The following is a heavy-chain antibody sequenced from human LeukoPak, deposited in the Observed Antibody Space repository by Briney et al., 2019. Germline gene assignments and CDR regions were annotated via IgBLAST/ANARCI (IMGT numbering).Heavy chain of an antibody. D-gene: IGHD4-17*01. J-gene: IGHJ4*01. V-gene: IGHV4-34*01. CDR2: INHSGNT. Sequence: PSETLSLTCAVYGGTFSGYYWSWIRQPPGKGLEWIGEINHSGNTNYNPSLKSRVTISIDTSKNQFSLKLSSVTAADTAVYYCARAPGTTFDYWGHGNMVTVSS. CDR1: GGTFSGYY. CDR3: ARAPGTTFDY.